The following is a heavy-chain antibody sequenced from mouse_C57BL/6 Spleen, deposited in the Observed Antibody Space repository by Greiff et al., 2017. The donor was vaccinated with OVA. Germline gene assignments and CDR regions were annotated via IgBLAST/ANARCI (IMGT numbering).Heavy chain of an antibody. D-gene: IGHD4-1*01. J-gene: IGHJ2*01. V-gene: IGHV1-9*01. CDR2: IFPGSGST. CDR3: ARKTLGRNYFDY. CDR1: GYTFTGYW. Sequence: QVQLQQSGAELMKPGASVKLSCKASGYTFTGYWIEWVKQRPGHGLEWIGEIFPGSGSTNYNEKFKGKATFTADTSSNTAYMQLSSLTSEDSAICNRARKTLGRNYFDYWGQGTTLTVSS.